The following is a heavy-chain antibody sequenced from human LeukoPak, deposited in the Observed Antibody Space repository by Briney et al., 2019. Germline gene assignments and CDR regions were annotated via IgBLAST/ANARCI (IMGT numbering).Heavy chain of an antibody. Sequence: GSLRLSCAASGFTFSSYGMHWVRQAPGKGLEWVAVISYDGSNKYYADSVKGRFTISRDNSKNTLYLQMNSLRAEDTAVYYCAKGSGSYYDYWGQGTLVTVSS. J-gene: IGHJ4*02. D-gene: IGHD3-10*01. CDR3: AKGSGSYYDY. CDR2: ISYDGSNK. V-gene: IGHV3-30*18. CDR1: GFTFSSYG.